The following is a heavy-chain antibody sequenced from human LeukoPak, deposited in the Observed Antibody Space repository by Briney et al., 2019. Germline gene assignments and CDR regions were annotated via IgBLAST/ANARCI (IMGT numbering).Heavy chain of an antibody. CDR3: ARDGPRGYYYDSSGYAVYDAFDI. CDR1: GFTFDDYA. Sequence: GRSLRLSCAASGFTFDDYAMHWVRHTPGKGLEWVSGISWNSGSIGYADSVKGRFTISRDNAENSLYLQMNSLRAEDTAVYYCARDGPRGYYYDSSGYAVYDAFDIWGQGTMVTVSS. J-gene: IGHJ3*02. V-gene: IGHV3-9*01. CDR2: ISWNSGSI. D-gene: IGHD3-22*01.